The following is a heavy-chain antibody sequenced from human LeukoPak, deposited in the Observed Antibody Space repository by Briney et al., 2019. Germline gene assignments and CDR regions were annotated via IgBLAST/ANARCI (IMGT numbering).Heavy chain of an antibody. CDR1: GDSVSSNSAA. CDR2: TYYRSKWYN. Sequence: SQTLSLTCAISGDSVSSNSAAWNWIRQSPSRGLEWLGRTYYRSKWYNDYAVSVKSRITINPDTSKNQFSLQLNSVTPEDTAVYYCARVGAAATEGYYYYYGMDVWGQGTTATVSS. J-gene: IGHJ6*02. CDR3: ARVGAAATEGYYYYYGMDV. D-gene: IGHD2-2*01. V-gene: IGHV6-1*01.